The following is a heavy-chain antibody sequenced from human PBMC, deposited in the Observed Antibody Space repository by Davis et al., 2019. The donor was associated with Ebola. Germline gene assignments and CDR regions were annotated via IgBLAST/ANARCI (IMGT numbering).Heavy chain of an antibody. Sequence: ASVKVSCKASGYTFTTYDINWVRQATGQGLEWMGWMNPNNGNTGYAQKFQGRVTMTRNTSISTAYMELSSLRTEDTAVYYCARAFRVGIYCSGGRCYDYGDNWGQGTLVTVSS. CDR3: ARAFRVGIYCSGGRCYDYGDN. D-gene: IGHD2-15*01. CDR2: MNPNNGNT. CDR1: GYTFTTYD. V-gene: IGHV1-8*01. J-gene: IGHJ4*02.